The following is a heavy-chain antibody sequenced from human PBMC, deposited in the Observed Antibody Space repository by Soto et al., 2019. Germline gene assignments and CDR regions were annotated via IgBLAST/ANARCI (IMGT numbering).Heavy chain of an antibody. Sequence: QVQLVQSGAEVKKPGSSVKVSCKASGGTFSSYAISWVRQAPGQGLEWMGGIIPIFGTANYAQKFQGRVTITADESTSTAYMELSSLTSEDTAVYYCARAVTMVRGVHYYYYYGMDVWGQGTTVTVSS. CDR1: GGTFSSYA. V-gene: IGHV1-69*01. CDR2: IIPIFGTA. D-gene: IGHD3-10*01. CDR3: ARAVTMVRGVHYYYYYGMDV. J-gene: IGHJ6*02.